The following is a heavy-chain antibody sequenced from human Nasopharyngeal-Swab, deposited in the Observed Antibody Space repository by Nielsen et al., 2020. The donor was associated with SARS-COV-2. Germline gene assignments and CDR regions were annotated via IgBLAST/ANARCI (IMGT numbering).Heavy chain of an antibody. J-gene: IGHJ6*02. CDR3: ARLGMVTVPYYGMDV. V-gene: IGHV4-34*01. D-gene: IGHD5-18*01. CDR1: GGSFSASY. CDR2: INHSGST. Sequence: SQTLSLTCAVYGGSFSASYWGWIRQPPGKGLEWIGEINHSGSTNYNPSLKSRVTLSVDTSKNQFSLKLSSVAAADTAVFYCARLGMVTVPYYGMDVWGQGTTVTVSS.